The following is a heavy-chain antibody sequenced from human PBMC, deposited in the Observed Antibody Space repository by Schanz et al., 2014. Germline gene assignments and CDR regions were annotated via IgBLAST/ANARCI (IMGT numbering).Heavy chain of an antibody. V-gene: IGHV1-2*02. CDR1: GYTFTVYY. CDR2: INPNSGGT. J-gene: IGHJ4*02. Sequence: QVQLVQSGAEVKKPGASVKVSCKASGYTFTVYYMHWVRQAPGQGLEWLGWINPNSGGTSSAQKFQGRVTMTRDTSSSTVYMQLSSLTSDDTAIYYCARVTTGYDSWGQGTLVTVSS. D-gene: IGHD5-12*01. CDR3: ARVTTGYDS.